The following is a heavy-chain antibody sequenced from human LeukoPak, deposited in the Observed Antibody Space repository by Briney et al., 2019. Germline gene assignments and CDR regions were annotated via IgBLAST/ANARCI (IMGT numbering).Heavy chain of an antibody. D-gene: IGHD2-2*01. V-gene: IGHV1-2*02. CDR2: INPNSGGT. Sequence: ASVKVSCKASGYTFTGYFIHWVRQVPGQGLEWMGWINPNSGGTNYAQKFQGRVTMTRDTSTNTAYMGLSRLGSDDTAIYYCARESIIPAARGDYWGQGTLVTVSS. CDR1: GYTFTGYF. CDR3: ARESIIPAARGDY. J-gene: IGHJ4*02.